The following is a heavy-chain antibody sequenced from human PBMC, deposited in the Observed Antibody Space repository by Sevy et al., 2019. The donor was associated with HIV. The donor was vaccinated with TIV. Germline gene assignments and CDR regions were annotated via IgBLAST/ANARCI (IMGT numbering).Heavy chain of an antibody. CDR2: IYYSGST. CDR1: GGSISSSSYY. Sequence: SENLSLTCTVSGGSISSSSYYWGWIRQPPGKGLEWIGSIYYSGSTYYNPSLKSRVTISVDTSKNQFSLKLSSVTAADTAVYYCVIHLAGWGNYYYYGMDVWGQGTTVTVSS. J-gene: IGHJ6*02. CDR3: VIHLAGWGNYYYYGMDV. V-gene: IGHV4-39*01. D-gene: IGHD3-16*01.